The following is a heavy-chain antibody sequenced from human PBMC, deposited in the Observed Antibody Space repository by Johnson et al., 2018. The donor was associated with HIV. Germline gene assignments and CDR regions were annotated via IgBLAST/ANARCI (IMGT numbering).Heavy chain of an antibody. CDR3: VKDSKRELLQGKDAFDI. CDR1: GFTFSSYG. V-gene: IGHV3-30*02. D-gene: IGHD1-26*01. Sequence: QVQLVESGGGVVQPGGSLRLSCAASGFTFSSYGMHWVRQAPGKGLERVAFIRNDERNKYLIESVKGRFTISRDNSKNMVDLQMNSLRIEDTAIYYRVKDSKRELLQGKDAFDIWGQGTMVTVSS. J-gene: IGHJ3*02. CDR2: IRNDERNK.